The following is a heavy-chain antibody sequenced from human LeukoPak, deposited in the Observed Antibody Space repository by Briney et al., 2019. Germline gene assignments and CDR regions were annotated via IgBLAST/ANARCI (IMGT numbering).Heavy chain of an antibody. D-gene: IGHD6-13*01. V-gene: IGHV3-11*04. CDR3: ASLSSSWYFNY. CDR2: ISSSGSTI. J-gene: IGHJ4*02. Sequence: GGSLRLSCAASGFTFSDYYRRWIRQAPGKGLEWVSYISSSGSTIYYADSVKGRFTISRDNAKNSLYLQMNSLRAEDTAVYYCASLSSSWYFNYWGQGTLVTVSS. CDR1: GFTFSDYY.